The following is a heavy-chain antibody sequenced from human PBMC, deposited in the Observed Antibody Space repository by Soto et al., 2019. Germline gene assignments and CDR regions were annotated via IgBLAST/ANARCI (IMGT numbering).Heavy chain of an antibody. Sequence: QLQLVQSAAEVKKPGASVRVSCKAYGYPFIKYGISWIRQAPEQGLEWMGWIKVDSGYTNYAQKFQGRVTMTADTSSDTAFMELRSWRHGDTAVYFCATSYDTGFVPWGQGTLVSVSS. CDR3: ATSYDTGFVP. CDR2: IKVDSGYT. J-gene: IGHJ5*02. D-gene: IGHD3-9*01. V-gene: IGHV1-18*04. CDR1: GYPFIKYG.